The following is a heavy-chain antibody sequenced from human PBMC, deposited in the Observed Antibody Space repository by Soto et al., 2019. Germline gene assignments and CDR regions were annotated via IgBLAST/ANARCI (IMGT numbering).Heavy chain of an antibody. CDR3: ARDGSGSYYPNWFAP. D-gene: IGHD3-10*01. CDR2: ISAYNGNT. J-gene: IGHJ5*02. CDR1: GYTFTSYG. V-gene: IGHV1-18*01. Sequence: ASVKVSCKASGYTFTSYGISWVRQAPGQGLEWMGWISAYNGNTNYAQKLQGRVTMTTDTSTSTAYMELRSLRSDDTAVYYCARDGSGSYYPNWFAPWGQGTLVTVSS.